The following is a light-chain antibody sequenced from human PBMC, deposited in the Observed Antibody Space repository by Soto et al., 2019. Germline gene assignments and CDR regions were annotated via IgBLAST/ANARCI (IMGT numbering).Light chain of an antibody. CDR2: DVT. CDR3: SSYTTSSTYV. V-gene: IGLV2-14*03. Sequence: QSALTQPASVSGSPGQSITISCTGTSSDVGAYNYVSWYQQHPGKAPKLMIYDVTNRPSGVSNRFFGSKSGYTASLTISGLQAEDEADYYCSSYTTSSTYVFGTGTKVTVL. CDR1: SSDVGAYNY. J-gene: IGLJ1*01.